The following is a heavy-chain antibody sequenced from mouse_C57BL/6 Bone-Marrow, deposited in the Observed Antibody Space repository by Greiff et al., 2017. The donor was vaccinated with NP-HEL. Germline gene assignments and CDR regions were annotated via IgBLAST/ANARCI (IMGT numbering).Heavy chain of an antibody. V-gene: IGHV14-2*01. J-gene: IGHJ3*01. CDR1: GFNIKDYY. Sequence: VQLQQSGAELVKPGASVKLSCTASGFNIKDYYMHWVKQRTEQGLEWIGRIDPEDGETKYAPKFPGKATITADTSSNTAYLQLSSLTSEDTAVYYGARITTVVEGFAYWGQGTLVTVSA. CDR2: IDPEDGET. CDR3: ARITTVVEGFAY. D-gene: IGHD1-1*01.